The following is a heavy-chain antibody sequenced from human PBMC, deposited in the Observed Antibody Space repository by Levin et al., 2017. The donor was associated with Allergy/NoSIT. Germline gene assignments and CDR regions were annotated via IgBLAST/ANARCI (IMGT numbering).Heavy chain of an antibody. Sequence: SETLSLTCTVSGGSISPYYWSWIRQPPGMGLEWIAYIFHSGVANYNPSLKSRLTVSMDMSKSPFSLHLSSVTAADTAVYYCARGERLGPDYWGQGTLVTVSS. J-gene: IGHJ4*02. CDR1: GGSISPYY. CDR3: ARGERLGPDY. D-gene: IGHD3-16*01. V-gene: IGHV4-59*01. CDR2: IFHSGVA.